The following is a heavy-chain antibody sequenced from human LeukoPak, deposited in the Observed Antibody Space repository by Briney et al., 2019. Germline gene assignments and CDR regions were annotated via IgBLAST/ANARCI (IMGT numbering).Heavy chain of an antibody. CDR3: ARGVPGYYGLDY. Sequence: GGSLRLSCEASGFTFSTNWTHWVRQVPGKGLLWVSRLNGHGTSASYAESVTGRFTISRDNAKNTLYLQLNSLTVDDTAVYYCARGVPGYYGLDYWGQGTLVTVSS. V-gene: IGHV3-74*01. CDR2: LNGHGTSA. D-gene: IGHD3-22*01. CDR1: GFTFSTNW. J-gene: IGHJ4*02.